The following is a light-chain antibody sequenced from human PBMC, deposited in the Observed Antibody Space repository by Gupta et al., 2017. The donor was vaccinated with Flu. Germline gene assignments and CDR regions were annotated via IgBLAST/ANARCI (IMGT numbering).Light chain of an antibody. CDR2: WAS. CDR3: QQDSNLRT. CDR1: QSVLHSPDNKNY. Sequence: DIVMTQSPDSLAVSLGERATINCKSSQSVLHSPDNKNYLAWYQQKPGQPPKLLIYWASTRESGVPDRFSGSGSGTDFTLTSSSLQAEDVAVYYWQQDSNLRTFGQGTKVEIK. J-gene: IGKJ1*01. V-gene: IGKV4-1*01.